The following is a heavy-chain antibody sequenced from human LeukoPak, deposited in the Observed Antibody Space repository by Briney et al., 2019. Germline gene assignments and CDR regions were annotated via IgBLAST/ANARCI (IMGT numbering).Heavy chain of an antibody. J-gene: IGHJ4*02. CDR1: GFTFSDYY. CDR2: ISSSGSTI. Sequence: GGSLRLSCAASGFTFSDYYMSWIRQAPGKGLEWVSYISSSGSTIYYADSVKGRFTISRDNAKNSLYLQMNSLRAEDTAVYYCAREVVLSTSAWFEYWGQGTLVTVSS. CDR3: AREVVLSTSAWFEY. V-gene: IGHV3-11*04. D-gene: IGHD3-22*01.